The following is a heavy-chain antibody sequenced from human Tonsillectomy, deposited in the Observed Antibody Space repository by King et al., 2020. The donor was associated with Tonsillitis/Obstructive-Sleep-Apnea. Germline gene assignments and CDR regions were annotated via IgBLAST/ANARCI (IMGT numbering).Heavy chain of an antibody. V-gene: IGHV3-15*07. CDR3: TTAMIRPIVGAFDY. J-gene: IGHJ4*02. D-gene: IGHD3-22*01. CDR2: IKSKTDGGTT. Sequence: VQLVESGGGLVKPGGSLRLSCAASGFTFSKAWMNWVRQAPGKGLEWVGRIKSKTDGGTTDYAAPVKGRFTISRDDSKNTLYLQMNSLKTEDTAVYYCTTAMIRPIVGAFDYWGQGTLVTVSS. CDR1: GFTFSKAW.